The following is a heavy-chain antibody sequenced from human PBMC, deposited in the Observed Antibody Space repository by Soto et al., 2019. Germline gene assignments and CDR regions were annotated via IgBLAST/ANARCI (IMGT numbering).Heavy chain of an antibody. CDR1: GFTFSSYS. CDR3: ARDWLNVLALFDY. Sequence: GGSLRLSCAASGFTFSSYSMNWVRQAPGKGLEWVSSISSSSSYIYYADSVKGRFTISRDNAKNSLYLQMNSLRAEDTAVYYCARDWLNVLALFDYWGQGTLVTVSS. CDR2: ISSSSSYI. J-gene: IGHJ4*02. D-gene: IGHD2-8*01. V-gene: IGHV3-21*01.